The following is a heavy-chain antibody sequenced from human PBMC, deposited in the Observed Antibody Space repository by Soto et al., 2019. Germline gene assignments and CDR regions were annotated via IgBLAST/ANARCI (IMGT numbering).Heavy chain of an antibody. CDR1: GDSVSSDITS. CDR3: ARGNALDV. D-gene: IGHD3-10*01. Sequence: SQTLSLTCAISGDSVSSDITSWNGIRQSPSRGLEWRGRTYYRSKWFHDYAASVKSRITINPDTSKNQFSLELNSMTPEDTAVYYCARGNALDVWGQGTVVTVSS. CDR2: TYYRSKWFH. V-gene: IGHV6-1*01. J-gene: IGHJ3*01.